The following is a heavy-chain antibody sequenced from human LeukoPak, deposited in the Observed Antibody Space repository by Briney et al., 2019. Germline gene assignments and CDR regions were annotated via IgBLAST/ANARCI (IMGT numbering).Heavy chain of an antibody. D-gene: IGHD3-9*01. CDR1: GGSISSSSYY. V-gene: IGHV4-39*01. CDR2: IYYSGST. CDR3: ARGNIRYFDWLFDY. J-gene: IGHJ4*02. Sequence: SETLSLTCTVSGGSISSSSYYWGWIRQPPGKELEWIGSIYYSGSTYYNPSLKSRVTISVDTSKNQFSLKLSSVTAADTAVYYCARGNIRYFDWLFDYWGQGTLVTVSS.